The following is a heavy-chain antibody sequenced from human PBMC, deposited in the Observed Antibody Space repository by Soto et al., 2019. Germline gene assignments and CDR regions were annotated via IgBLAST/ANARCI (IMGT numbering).Heavy chain of an antibody. CDR3: TRDRDPFEY. Sequence: EVNLVESGGDLVQPGRSLRLSCTASGFKFGDFGLSWVHQAPGKGLEWISFIRSNIYGGTTDYAASVKGRFIISRDDSKGVVYLQMSNLTTEDTAVYYCTRDRDPFEYWGQGVLVTVSS. CDR1: GFKFGDFG. J-gene: IGHJ4*02. V-gene: IGHV3-49*04. CDR2: IRSNIYGGTT.